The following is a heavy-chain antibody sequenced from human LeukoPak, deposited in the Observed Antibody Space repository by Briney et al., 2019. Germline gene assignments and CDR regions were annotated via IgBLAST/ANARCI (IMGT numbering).Heavy chain of an antibody. CDR3: ARSPLPFYDYVWGSSPYYYYGMDV. J-gene: IGHJ6*02. V-gene: IGHV4-59*01. CDR1: GGSISSYY. D-gene: IGHD3-16*01. Sequence: SETLSLTCTVSGGSISSYYWSWIRQPPGKGLEWIGYIYYSGSTNYNSSLKSRVTISVDTSKNQFSLKLSSVTAADTAVYYCARSPLPFYDYVWGSSPYYYYGMDVWGQGTTVTVSS. CDR2: IYYSGST.